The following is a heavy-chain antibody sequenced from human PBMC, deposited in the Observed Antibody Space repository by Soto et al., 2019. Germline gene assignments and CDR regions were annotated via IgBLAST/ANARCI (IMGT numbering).Heavy chain of an antibody. J-gene: IGHJ5*02. CDR2: IWYDGSNQ. CDR3: AKDQGTPPSGVLGGCLDR. V-gene: IGHV3-33*06. D-gene: IGHD3-10*01. Sequence: QVQLVESGGDVVQPGRSLRLSCAASGFTFRSYGMHWVRQAPGKGLEWVAIIWYDGSNQKYADSVKGRFTISRDNSANTLYLQMNSLRAEDTAVYYCAKDQGTPPSGVLGGCLDRWGQGTLVIVSP. CDR1: GFTFRSYG.